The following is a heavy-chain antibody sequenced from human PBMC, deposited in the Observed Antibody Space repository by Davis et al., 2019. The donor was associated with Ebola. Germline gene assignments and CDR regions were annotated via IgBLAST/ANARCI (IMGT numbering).Heavy chain of an antibody. J-gene: IGHJ4*02. Sequence: GESLKISCAASGFTFSSYGMHWVRQAPGKGLEWVAVIWYDGSNKYYADSVKGRFTISRDNSKNTLYLQMNSLRAEDTAVYYCARDLGITGTTLGGFDYWGQGTLVTVSS. D-gene: IGHD1-7*01. CDR1: GFTFSSYG. CDR2: IWYDGSNK. CDR3: ARDLGITGTTLGGFDY. V-gene: IGHV3-33*01.